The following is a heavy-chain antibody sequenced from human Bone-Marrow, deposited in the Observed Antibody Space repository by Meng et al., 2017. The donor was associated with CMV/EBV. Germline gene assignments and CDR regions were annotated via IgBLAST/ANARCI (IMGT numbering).Heavy chain of an antibody. CDR1: GFTFSSYW. Sequence: GESLKISCAASGFTFSSYWMSWVRQAPGKGLEWVANIKQDGSEKYYVDSVKGRFTISRDNAKNSLYLQMNSLRAEDTAVYYCARGGYSYGRRGDDWGQGTLVTVSS. CDR3: ARGGYSYGRRGDD. V-gene: IGHV3-7*01. CDR2: IKQDGSEK. D-gene: IGHD5-18*01. J-gene: IGHJ4*02.